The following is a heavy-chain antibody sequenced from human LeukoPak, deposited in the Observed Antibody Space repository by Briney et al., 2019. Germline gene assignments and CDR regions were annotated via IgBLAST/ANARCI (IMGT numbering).Heavy chain of an antibody. D-gene: IGHD5-12*01. CDR2: IKQDGSEK. V-gene: IGHV3-7*03. CDR3: TYEGYSTSSVDS. Sequence: GGSLRLSCAASGFTFSNYWMSWVRQAPGKGLEWVAKIKQDGSEKYYVDSVKGRFTISRDNAKNSLYLQMNSLRAEDTAVYYCTYEGYSTSSVDSWGQGTLVTVSS. CDR1: GFTFSNYW. J-gene: IGHJ5*01.